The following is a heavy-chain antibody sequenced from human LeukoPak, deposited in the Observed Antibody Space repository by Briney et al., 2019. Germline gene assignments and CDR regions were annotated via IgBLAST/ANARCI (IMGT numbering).Heavy chain of an antibody. CDR2: IIPIFGTA. J-gene: IGHJ3*02. Sequence: SVKVSCKASGGTFSSYAISWVRQAPGQGLEWMGRIIPIFGTADYAQKFQGRVTITTDESTSTAYMELSSLRSEDTAVYYCARVDQWLVPGAFDIWGQGTMVTVSS. V-gene: IGHV1-69*05. CDR3: ARVDQWLVPGAFDI. D-gene: IGHD6-19*01. CDR1: GGTFSSYA.